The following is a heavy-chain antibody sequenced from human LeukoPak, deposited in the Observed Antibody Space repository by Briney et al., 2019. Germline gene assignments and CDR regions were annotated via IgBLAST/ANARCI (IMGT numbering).Heavy chain of an antibody. CDR1: GFTVSSNY. CDR2: IYSGGST. Sequence: PGGSLRLSCAASGFTVSSNYMSWVRQAPGKGLEWVSVIYSGGSTYYADSVKGRFTISRDNSKNTLYLQMNSLGAEDTAVYYCARGLGDSSGYYFGYFDCWGQGTLVTVSS. V-gene: IGHV3-66*01. D-gene: IGHD3-22*01. CDR3: ARGLGDSSGYYFGYFDC. J-gene: IGHJ4*02.